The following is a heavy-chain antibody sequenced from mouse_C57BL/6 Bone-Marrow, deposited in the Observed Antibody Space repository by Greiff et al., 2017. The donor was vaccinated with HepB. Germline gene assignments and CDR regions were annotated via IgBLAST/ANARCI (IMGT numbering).Heavy chain of an antibody. V-gene: IGHV6-3*01. J-gene: IGHJ2*01. D-gene: IGHD3-2*02. CDR3: VDSSGYYFDY. CDR1: GFTFSNYW. CDR2: IRLKSDNYAT. Sequence: EVKLVESGGGLVQPGGSMKLSCVASGFTFSNYWMNWVRQSPEKGLEWVAQIRLKSDNYATHYAESVKGGFTISRDDSKSSVYLQMNNLRAEDTGIYYCVDSSGYYFDYWGQGTTLTVSS.